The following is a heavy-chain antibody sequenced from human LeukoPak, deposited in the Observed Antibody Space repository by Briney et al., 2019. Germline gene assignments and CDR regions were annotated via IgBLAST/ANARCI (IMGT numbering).Heavy chain of an antibody. CDR1: GGSISSYY. V-gene: IGHV4-59*08. Sequence: SETLSLTCTVSGGSISSYYWSWIRQPPGKGLEWIGYIYYSGSTNYNPSLKSRVTISVDTSKNQFFLKLSSVTAADTAVYYCARSASNGDTDYWGQGTLVTVSS. D-gene: IGHD3-10*01. J-gene: IGHJ4*02. CDR2: IYYSGST. CDR3: ARSASNGDTDY.